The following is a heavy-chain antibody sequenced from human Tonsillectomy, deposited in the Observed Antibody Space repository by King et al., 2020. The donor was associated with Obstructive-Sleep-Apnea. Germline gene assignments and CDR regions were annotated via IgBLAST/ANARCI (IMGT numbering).Heavy chain of an antibody. CDR3: ARDLSSNYDFWSGYSESFDY. V-gene: IGHV1-18*01. D-gene: IGHD3-3*01. Sequence: QLVQSGAEVKKPGASVKVSCKASGYTFTSYGISWVRQAPGQGLEWMGWISAYNGNTNYAQKLQGRVTMTTDTSTGTAYMELRSLGSDDTAVYYCARDLSSNYDFWSGYSESFDYWGQGTLVTVSS. CDR2: ISAYNGNT. J-gene: IGHJ4*02. CDR1: GYTFTSYG.